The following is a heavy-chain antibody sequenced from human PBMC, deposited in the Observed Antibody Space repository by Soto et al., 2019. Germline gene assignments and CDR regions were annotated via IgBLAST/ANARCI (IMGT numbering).Heavy chain of an antibody. D-gene: IGHD1-26*01. CDR2: IYSGGST. Sequence: PGGSLRLSCAVSGFSVRANYMSWVRQAPGKGLEWVSVIYSGGSTYYADSVKGRFTISRDNSKNTLYLQMNSLRAEDTAVFYCARDRYPFDYWGQGTLVTVSS. CDR1: GFSVRANY. V-gene: IGHV3-53*01. J-gene: IGHJ4*02. CDR3: ARDRYPFDY.